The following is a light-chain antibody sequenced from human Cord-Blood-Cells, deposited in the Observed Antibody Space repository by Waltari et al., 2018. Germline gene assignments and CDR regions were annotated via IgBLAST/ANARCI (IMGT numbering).Light chain of an antibody. V-gene: IGLV2-23*02. CDR1: SSDVGRYNL. J-gene: IGLJ1*01. Sequence: QSALTQPASVSGSPGKSITISCTGTSSDVGRYNLVSWYQQHPGKAPKLMIYEVSKRPSGVSNRFYGSKSGNTASLTISGLQAEDEADYYCCSYAGSSTFVFGTGTKVTVL. CDR2: EVS. CDR3: CSYAGSSTFV.